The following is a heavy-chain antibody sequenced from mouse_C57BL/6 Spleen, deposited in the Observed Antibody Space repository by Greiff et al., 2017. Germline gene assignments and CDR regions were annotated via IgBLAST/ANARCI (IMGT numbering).Heavy chain of an antibody. D-gene: IGHD2-1*01. J-gene: IGHJ3*01. CDR2: INPNNGGT. CDR3: ARDGNYERFAY. Sequence: EVKLQESGPELVKPGASVKMSCKASGYTFTDYNMHWVKQSHGKSLEWIGYINPNNGGTSYNQKFKGKATLTVNKSSSTAYMELRSLTSEDSAVYYCARDGNYERFAYWGQGTLVTVSA. V-gene: IGHV1-22*01. CDR1: GYTFTDYN.